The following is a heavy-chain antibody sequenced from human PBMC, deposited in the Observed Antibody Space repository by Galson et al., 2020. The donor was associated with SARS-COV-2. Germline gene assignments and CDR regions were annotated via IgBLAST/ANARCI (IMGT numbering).Heavy chain of an antibody. D-gene: IGHD2-21*02. V-gene: IGHV1-24*01. CDR1: GNILTQLS. J-gene: IGHJ3*01. CDR2: FVPEDVET. Sequence: ASVKVSFKAVGNILTQLSIIWVRQAPAAGLEWMGGFVPEDVETIYAQKSKGRVTMTEDRSTRAAYMELSGLTSEDTAVYYCAKVVSCSGHCAEGFDLWGQGTTVSVSS. CDR3: AKVVSCSGHCAEGFDL.